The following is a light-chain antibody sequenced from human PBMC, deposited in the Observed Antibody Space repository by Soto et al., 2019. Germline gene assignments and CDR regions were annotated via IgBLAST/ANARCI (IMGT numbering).Light chain of an antibody. CDR1: QSVDSTF. CDR3: QQYNTSPWT. V-gene: IGKV3-20*01. J-gene: IGKJ1*01. CDR2: GAS. Sequence: EIVLTQSPGTLSLSPGERATLSCRASQSVDSTFLAWYQQKPGQAPRLLIYGASSRATGIPGRLSGSGSETDFTLTISRLEPDDFAVYYCQQYNTSPWTFGQGTKVEIK.